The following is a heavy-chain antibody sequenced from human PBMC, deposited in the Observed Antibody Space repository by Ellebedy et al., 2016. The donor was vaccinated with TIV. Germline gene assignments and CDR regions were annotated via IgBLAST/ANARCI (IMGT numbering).Heavy chain of an antibody. Sequence: SVKVSXXASGGTFSNYAISWVRQAPGQGLEWMGGIIPVFITADYAQKFQGRVAITADESTTTAYMELRSLRSDDTAVYYCARGWGSYRNDAFDIWGQGTMVTVSS. CDR3: ARGWGSYRNDAFDI. D-gene: IGHD3-16*02. V-gene: IGHV1-69*13. CDR1: GGTFSNYA. CDR2: IIPVFITA. J-gene: IGHJ3*02.